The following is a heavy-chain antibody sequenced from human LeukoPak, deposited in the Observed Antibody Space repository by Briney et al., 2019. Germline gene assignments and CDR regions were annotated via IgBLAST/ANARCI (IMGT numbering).Heavy chain of an antibody. D-gene: IGHD6-6*01. V-gene: IGHV4-61*02. Sequence: SQTLSLTCTVSGGSISSGSYYWSWIRQPAGKGLEWIGRIYTSGSTNYNPSLKSRVTISVDTSKNQFSLKLSSVTAADTAVYYCARVNLEYSSSSGYYYYMDVWGKGTTVTVSS. CDR1: GGSISSGSYY. CDR3: ARVNLEYSSSSGYYYYMDV. CDR2: IYTSGST. J-gene: IGHJ6*03.